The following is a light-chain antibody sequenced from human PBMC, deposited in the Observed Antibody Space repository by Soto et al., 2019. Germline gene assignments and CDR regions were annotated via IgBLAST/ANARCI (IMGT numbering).Light chain of an antibody. Sequence: DMEMTQSPLSLSASVGDRVTITCRASQSISNYLNWYQHKPGKVPKLLIYAASSLQSGVPKRFSGSGSGTDFTLTINSLQPENFATYYCQQSYGTPLTFGGGTKIEIK. V-gene: IGKV1-39*01. CDR1: QSISNY. CDR3: QQSYGTPLT. CDR2: AAS. J-gene: IGKJ4*01.